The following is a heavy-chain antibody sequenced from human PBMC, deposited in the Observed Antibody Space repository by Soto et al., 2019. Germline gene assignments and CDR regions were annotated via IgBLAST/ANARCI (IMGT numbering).Heavy chain of an antibody. J-gene: IGHJ4*02. V-gene: IGHV1-18*01. CDR1: GYTFTSYG. CDR2: ISVYNGNT. Sequence: QVQLVQSGAEVKKPGASVKVSCKASGYTFTSYGISWVRQAPGQGLEWMGWISVYNGNTNYAQKHQGKVTMTTDRATSTADMELRSLRSDDTAVYYCASGWFGEFVYYFDYWGQGTLVTVSS. CDR3: ASGWFGEFVYYFDY. D-gene: IGHD3-10*01.